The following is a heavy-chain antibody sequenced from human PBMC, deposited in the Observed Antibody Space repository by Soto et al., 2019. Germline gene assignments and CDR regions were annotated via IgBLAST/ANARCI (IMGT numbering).Heavy chain of an antibody. CDR3: ARASYGDYDPYYYGMDV. J-gene: IGHJ6*02. V-gene: IGHV1-69*13. CDR2: IIANNGKA. D-gene: IGHD4-17*01. Sequence: SVKVSCKASGYTFTSYGISWVRQAPGQGLEWMGWIIANNGKANYAQKFQGRVTITADESTSSAYMELSSLRSEDTAVYYCARASYGDYDPYYYGMDVWGQGTTVTVSS. CDR1: GYTFTSYG.